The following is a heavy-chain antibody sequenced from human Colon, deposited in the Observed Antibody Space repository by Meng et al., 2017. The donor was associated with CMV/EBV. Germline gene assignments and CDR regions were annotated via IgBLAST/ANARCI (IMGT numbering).Heavy chain of an antibody. Sequence: GRLVEAGGDLVQPGGSLGLSWVVSGFTFSDYFMDWVRQAPGKGLEWVGRSGRKVDGYTTEYAASVKGRFRISRDASKDSLYLQMDSLKSEDTAVYYCVRGSRGFDLWGQGTMVTVSS. V-gene: IGHV3-72*01. CDR2: SGRKVDGYTT. J-gene: IGHJ3*01. CDR3: VRGSRGFDL. CDR1: GFTFSDYF.